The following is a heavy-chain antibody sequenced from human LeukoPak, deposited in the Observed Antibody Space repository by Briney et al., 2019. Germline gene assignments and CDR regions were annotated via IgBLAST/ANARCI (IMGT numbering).Heavy chain of an antibody. CDR2: ISAYNGNT. D-gene: IGHD2-15*01. V-gene: IGHV1-18*01. Sequence: GSVKVSCKASGYTFTSYGISWVRQAPGQGPEWMGWISAYNGNTNYAQKLQGRVTMTTDTSTSTAYMELSSLRSEDTAVYYYHVVVRPSVVYYYYGMDVWGQGTTVTVSS. CDR3: HVVVRPSVVYYYYGMDV. J-gene: IGHJ6*02. CDR1: GYTFTSYG.